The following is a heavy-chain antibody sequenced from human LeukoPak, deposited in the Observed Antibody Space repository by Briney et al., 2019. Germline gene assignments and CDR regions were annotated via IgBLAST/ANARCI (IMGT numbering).Heavy chain of an antibody. CDR2: IIPIFGTA. J-gene: IGHJ3*02. CDR1: GGTFSTYA. Sequence: SVKVSCKASGGTFSTYAISWVRQAPGQGLEWMGGIIPIFGTANYAQKFQGRVTITADESTSTAYMELSSLRSEDTAVYYCAGDCSSTSCYPNAFDIWGQGTMVTVSS. V-gene: IGHV1-69*13. CDR3: AGDCSSTSCYPNAFDI. D-gene: IGHD2-2*01.